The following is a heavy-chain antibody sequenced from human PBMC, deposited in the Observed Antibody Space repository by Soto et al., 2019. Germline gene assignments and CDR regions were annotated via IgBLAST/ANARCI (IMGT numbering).Heavy chain of an antibody. CDR2: ISYDGSNK. V-gene: IGHV3-30-3*01. Sequence: GGSLRLSCAASGLTFSSYAMHWVRQAPGKGLEWVAVISYDGSNKYYADSVKGRFTISRDNSKNTLYLQMNSLRAEDTAVYYCERGLHDSSGTELDYWGQGTLATVSS. J-gene: IGHJ4*02. CDR3: ERGLHDSSGTELDY. D-gene: IGHD3-22*01. CDR1: GLTFSSYA.